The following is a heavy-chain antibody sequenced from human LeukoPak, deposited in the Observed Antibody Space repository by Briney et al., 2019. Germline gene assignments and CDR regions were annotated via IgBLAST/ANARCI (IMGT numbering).Heavy chain of an antibody. CDR1: GGSMSSHY. J-gene: IGHJ4*02. CDR2: IYYIGSI. D-gene: IGHD3-10*01. CDR3: ARNADGSGNLLPFYFDY. V-gene: IGHV4-59*11. Sequence: SETLSLTCTVSGGSMSSHYWSWIRQTPGKGLEWIGYIYYIGSINYNPSLKSRVAISVDTSKNQFSLILSSVTAADTAVYYCARNADGSGNLLPFYFDYWGPGTLVTVSS.